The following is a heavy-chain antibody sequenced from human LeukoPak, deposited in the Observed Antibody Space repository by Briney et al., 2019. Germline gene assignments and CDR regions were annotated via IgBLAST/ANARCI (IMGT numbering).Heavy chain of an antibody. CDR1: GFTFSTYW. Sequence: GGSLRLSCVGSGFTFSTYWMSWVRQAPGKGLGWVAHINQDESEKYYLDSVRGRFTISRDNAKNSLYLQMHSLTAEDTALYYCARYCTFRACSGTKYDSWGPGTLVTVSS. CDR3: ARYCTFRACSGTKYDS. J-gene: IGHJ4*02. V-gene: IGHV3-7*03. CDR2: INQDESEK. D-gene: IGHD1-1*01.